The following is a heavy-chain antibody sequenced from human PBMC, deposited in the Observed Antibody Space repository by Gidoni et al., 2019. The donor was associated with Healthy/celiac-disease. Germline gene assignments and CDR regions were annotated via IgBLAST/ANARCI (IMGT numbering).Heavy chain of an antibody. CDR2: IIPIFGTA. CDR3: ANEDIVVVPDIYYYYGMDV. Sequence: QVQLVQSGAEVKKPGSSVTVSCKASGGTFSSYAISWVRQAPGQGLEWMGGIIPIFGTANYAKKFQGRVTITADESTSTAYMELSSLRSEDTAVYYCANEDIVVVPDIYYYYGMDVWGQGTTVTVSS. D-gene: IGHD2-2*01. V-gene: IGHV1-69*01. CDR1: GGTFSSYA. J-gene: IGHJ6*02.